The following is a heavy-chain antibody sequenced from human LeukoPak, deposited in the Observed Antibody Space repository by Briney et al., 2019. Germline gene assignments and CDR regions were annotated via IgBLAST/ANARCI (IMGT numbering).Heavy chain of an antibody. V-gene: IGHV4-59*01. Sequence: KPSETLSLTCTVSGGSISSYYWSWIRQPPGKGLEWIGYIYYSGSTNYNPSLKSRVTISVDTSKNQFSLKLSSVTAADTAVYYCARGYFDWLLSLYSLEAFDIWGQGTMVTVSS. CDR2: IYYSGST. J-gene: IGHJ3*02. D-gene: IGHD3-9*01. CDR3: ARGYFDWLLSLYSLEAFDI. CDR1: GGSISSYY.